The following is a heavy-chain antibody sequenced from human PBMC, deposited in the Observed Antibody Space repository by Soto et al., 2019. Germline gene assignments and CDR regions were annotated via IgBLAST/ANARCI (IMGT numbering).Heavy chain of an antibody. J-gene: IGHJ2*01. CDR2: ISSSSSYI. V-gene: IGHV3-21*01. Sequence: EVQLVESGGGLVKPGGSLRLSCAASGFTFSSYSMNWVRQAPGKGLEWVSSISSSSSYIYYADSVKGRFTISRDNAKKSLYLQMNSLRAEDTAVYYCARVGCSGGSCYSTYWYFDLWGRGTLVTVSS. CDR3: ARVGCSGGSCYSTYWYFDL. D-gene: IGHD2-15*01. CDR1: GFTFSSYS.